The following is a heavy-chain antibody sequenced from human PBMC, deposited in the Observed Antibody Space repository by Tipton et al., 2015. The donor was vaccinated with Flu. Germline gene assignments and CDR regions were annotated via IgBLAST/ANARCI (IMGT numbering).Heavy chain of an antibody. CDR2: IFPSGTT. J-gene: IGHJ4*02. Sequence: TLSLTCTVSSGSIRSTNYFCAWIRQPPGKRLELIGSIFPSGTTYYSPSLKSRVTISVDTSKRQFSLMLRSVTAADTAVYYCARLSYYDVDLKNFYFDYWGQGALVTVSS. CDR1: SGSIRSTNYF. D-gene: IGHD3-10*02. V-gene: IGHV4-39*01. CDR3: ARLSYYDVDLKNFYFDY.